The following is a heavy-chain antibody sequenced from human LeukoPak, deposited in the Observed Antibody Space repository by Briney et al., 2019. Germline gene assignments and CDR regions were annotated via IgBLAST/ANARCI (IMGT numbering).Heavy chain of an antibody. V-gene: IGHV3-33*08. CDR3: AREIIEAVAGMGFDY. CDR2: IWYDGSNK. J-gene: IGHJ4*02. CDR1: GFTFSSYV. D-gene: IGHD6-19*01. Sequence: GGSLRLSCAASGFTFSSYVMSWVRQAPGKGLEWVAVIWYDGSNKYYADSVKGRFTISRDNSKNTLYLQMNSLRAEDTAVYYCAREIIEAVAGMGFDYWGQGTLVTVSS.